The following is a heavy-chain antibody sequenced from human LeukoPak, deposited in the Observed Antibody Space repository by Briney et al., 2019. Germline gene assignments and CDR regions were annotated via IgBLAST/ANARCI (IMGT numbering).Heavy chain of an antibody. CDR3: TYYYGSGSYYRDAFNI. V-gene: IGHV3-73*01. CDR2: IRSKANSYAT. J-gene: IGHJ3*02. D-gene: IGHD3-10*01. Sequence: PGGSLRLSCAASGFTFSTYAMHWVRQASGKGLEWVGRIRSKANSYATACAASVKGRFTISRDDSKNTAYLQLNSLKTEDTAVYYCTYYYGSGSYYRDAFNIWGQGTMVTVSS. CDR1: GFTFSTYA.